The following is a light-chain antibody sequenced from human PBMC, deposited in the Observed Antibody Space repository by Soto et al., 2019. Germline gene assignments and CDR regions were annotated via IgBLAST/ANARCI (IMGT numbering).Light chain of an antibody. CDR3: QQYSSYPWT. J-gene: IGKJ1*01. CDR1: QGISNY. CDR2: AAS. V-gene: IGKV1-8*01. Sequence: AIRMTQSPSSLSASTGDRVTITCRASQGISNYLVWYQQKPGKTPKVLIHAASTLQSGVSSRFSGSGSGTDXXLTISSLQSEDFATYYCQQYSSYPWTFGQGTKVEV.